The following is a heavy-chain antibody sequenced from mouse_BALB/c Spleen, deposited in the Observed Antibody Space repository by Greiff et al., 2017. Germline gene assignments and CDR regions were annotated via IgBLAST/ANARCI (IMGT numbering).Heavy chain of an antibody. Sequence: EVKLVESGGGLVQPGGSMKLSCVASGFTFSNYWMNWVRQSPEKGLEWVAEIRLKSNNYATHYAESVKGRFTISRDDSKSSVYLQMNNLRAEDTGIYYCTRTARALYAMDYWGQGTSVTVSS. V-gene: IGHV6-6*02. CDR1: GFTFSNYW. CDR3: TRTARALYAMDY. D-gene: IGHD3-1*01. J-gene: IGHJ4*01. CDR2: IRLKSNNYAT.